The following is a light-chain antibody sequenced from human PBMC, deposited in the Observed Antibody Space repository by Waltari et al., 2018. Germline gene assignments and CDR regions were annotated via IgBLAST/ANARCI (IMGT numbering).Light chain of an antibody. Sequence: QSALTQPASVSGSPGQSITISCTGTSSDGGGYNYASWYQQHPGKAPQLLIYDVSIRPSGVSNRFSGSKAGNTASLTISGLQAEDEADYYCSSYTSSNTLVFGGGTMLTVL. J-gene: IGLJ2*01. V-gene: IGLV2-14*01. CDR1: SSDGGGYNY. CDR3: SSYTSSNTLV. CDR2: DVS.